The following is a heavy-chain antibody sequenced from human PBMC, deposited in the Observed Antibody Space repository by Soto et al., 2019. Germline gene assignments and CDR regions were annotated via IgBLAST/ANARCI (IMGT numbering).Heavy chain of an antibody. J-gene: IGHJ6*02. V-gene: IGHV3-23*01. CDR1: GFTFSSYA. Sequence: PGGSLRLSCAASGFTFSSYAMSWVRQAPGKGLEWVSAISGSGGSTYYADSVKGRFTISRDNSKNTLYLQMNSLRAEDTAVYYCAKSTVTIRQDYYYYYGMDVWGQGTTVTVSS. D-gene: IGHD4-17*01. CDR2: ISGSGGST. CDR3: AKSTVTIRQDYYYYYGMDV.